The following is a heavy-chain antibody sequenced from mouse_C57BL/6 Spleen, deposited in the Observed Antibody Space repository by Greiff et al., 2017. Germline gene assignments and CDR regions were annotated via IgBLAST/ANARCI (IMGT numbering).Heavy chain of an antibody. CDR3: SRGGFRVKNAMDY. J-gene: IGHJ4*01. Sequence: EVQLVESGGGLVKPGGSLKLSCAASGFTFSDYGMHWVRQAPEKGLEWVAYISSGSSTIYYADTVEGRFTISRDNAKNALFLQMTSLRSEDTAMYYCSRGGFRVKNAMDYWGQGTSVTVSS. CDR1: GFTFSDYG. CDR2: ISSGSSTI. V-gene: IGHV5-17*01.